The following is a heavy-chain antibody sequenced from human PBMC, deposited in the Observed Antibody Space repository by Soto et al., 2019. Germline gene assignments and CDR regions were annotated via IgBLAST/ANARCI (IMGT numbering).Heavy chain of an antibody. V-gene: IGHV1-18*01. CDR2: ISAYNGST. CDR1: GYTFTSYG. J-gene: IGHJ2*01. CDR3: AREGYSSSWPWYFDL. Sequence: ASVKVSCKASGYTFTSYGISWVRQAPGQGLEWMGWISAYNGSTNYAQKLQGRVTMTTDTSTSTAYMELRSLRSDDTAVYYCAREGYSSSWPWYFDLWGRGTLVTVSS. D-gene: IGHD6-13*01.